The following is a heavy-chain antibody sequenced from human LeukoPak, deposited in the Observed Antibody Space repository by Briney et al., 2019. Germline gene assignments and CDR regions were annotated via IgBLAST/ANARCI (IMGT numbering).Heavy chain of an antibody. D-gene: IGHD4-17*01. CDR2: ISAYNGNT. J-gene: IGHJ4*02. V-gene: IGHV1-18*01. CDR3: AILSSTATPQHFDY. CDR1: GYTFTSYG. Sequence: GASVKVSCKASGYTFTSYGISWVRQAPGQGLEWMGWISAYNGNTNYAQKLQGRVTMATDTSTSTAYMELRSLRSDDTAVYYCAILSSTATPQHFDYWGQGTLVTVSS.